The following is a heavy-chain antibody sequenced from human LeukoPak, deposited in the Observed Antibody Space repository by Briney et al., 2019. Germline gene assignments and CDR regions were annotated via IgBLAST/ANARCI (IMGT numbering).Heavy chain of an antibody. CDR1: GFTFITYN. Sequence: TGGSLRLCCAASGFTFITYNMNWVRHAPGKGLERVSSITSSSIHTFYADSVRGRFTISRDNAKNSLYLQMNSLKTEDTAVYYCTTSSITLASFPIVGATPQLDAFDIWGQGTMVTVSS. J-gene: IGHJ3*02. D-gene: IGHD1-26*01. CDR2: ITSSSIHT. V-gene: IGHV3-21*03. CDR3: TTSSITLASFPIVGATPQLDAFDI.